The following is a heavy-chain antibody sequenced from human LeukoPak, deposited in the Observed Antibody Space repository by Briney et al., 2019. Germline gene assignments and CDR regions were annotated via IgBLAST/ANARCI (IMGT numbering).Heavy chain of an antibody. D-gene: IGHD4-17*01. CDR3: ARHESTVTTLDD. Sequence: KPSETLSLTCTVSGASISFYYWSWIRQPPGKGLEWIGSIYYSGSTYYNPSLKSRVTISVDTSKNQFSLKLSSVTAADTAVYYCARHESTVTTLDDWGQGTLVTVSS. V-gene: IGHV4-59*05. J-gene: IGHJ4*02. CDR1: GASISFYY. CDR2: IYYSGST.